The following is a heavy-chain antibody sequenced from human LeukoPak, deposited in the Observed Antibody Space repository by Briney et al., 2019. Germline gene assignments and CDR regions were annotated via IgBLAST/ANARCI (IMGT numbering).Heavy chain of an antibody. CDR2: IYTSGGT. Sequence: PSETLSLTCTVSGGFLSSYYWSWIRQPAGKGLEWIGRIYTSGGTNYNPSLKSRVTMSVDTSKNQFSLKLSSVTAADTAVYYCARGMAAAETRARNYYMDVWGERTTVTVSS. CDR3: ARGMAAAETRARNYYMDV. V-gene: IGHV4-4*07. J-gene: IGHJ6*03. D-gene: IGHD6-13*01. CDR1: GGFLSSYY.